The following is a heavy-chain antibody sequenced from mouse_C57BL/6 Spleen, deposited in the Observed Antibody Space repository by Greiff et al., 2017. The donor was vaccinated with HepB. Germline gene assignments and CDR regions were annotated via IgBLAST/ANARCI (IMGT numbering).Heavy chain of an antibody. CDR3: ARSPFTTGVAGDYFDY. CDR1: GYTFTSYG. V-gene: IGHV1-81*01. Sequence: VQLQQSGAELARPGASVKLSCKASGYTFTSYGISWVKQRTGQGLEWIGEIYPRSGNTYYNEKFKGKATLTADKSSSTAYMQLRSLTSEDSAVYFCARSPFTTGVAGDYFDYGGQGTALTVSS. CDR2: IYPRSGNT. J-gene: IGHJ2*01. D-gene: IGHD1-1*01.